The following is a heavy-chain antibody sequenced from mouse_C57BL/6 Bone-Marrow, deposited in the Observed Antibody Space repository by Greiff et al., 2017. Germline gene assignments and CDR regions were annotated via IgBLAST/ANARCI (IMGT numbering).Heavy chain of an antibody. V-gene: IGHV1-82*01. CDR3: SSDDYYGSSFDCYFDV. J-gene: IGHJ1*03. D-gene: IGHD1-1*01. Sequence: QVQLQQSGPELVKPGASVKISCKASGYAFSSSWMNWVKQRPGKGLEWIGRIYPGDGDTKYNGKFKGKATLTADNSSSTAYMQLSSLTSEDSAVYFCSSDDYYGSSFDCYFDVWGTGTTVTVSS. CDR1: GYAFSSSW. CDR2: IYPGDGDT.